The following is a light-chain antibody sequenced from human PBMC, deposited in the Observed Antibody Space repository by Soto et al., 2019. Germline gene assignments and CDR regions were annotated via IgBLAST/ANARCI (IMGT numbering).Light chain of an antibody. Sequence: QSALTQPPSASGSPGQSVTISCTGTSSDVGGSNYVSWYQQYPGKAPKLMIYEVSKRPSGVPERFSGAKSGNTASLTVSGLQSEDEAEYYYSSYAGSNAGTNTVVFGGGTKLTVL. CDR2: EVS. J-gene: IGLJ3*02. V-gene: IGLV2-8*01. CDR3: SSYAGSNAGTNTVV. CDR1: SSDVGGSNY.